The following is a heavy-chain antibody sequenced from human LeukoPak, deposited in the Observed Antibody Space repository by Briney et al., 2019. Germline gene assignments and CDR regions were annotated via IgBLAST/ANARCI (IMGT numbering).Heavy chain of an antibody. J-gene: IGHJ4*02. Sequence: PGGSLRPSRAASGFTFCSYEMNWVCPAPGEGLEWVSYISSSGSTIYYADSVKGRFTISRDNAKNSLYLQMNSLRAEDTAVYYCARGVLSTGFPIGTYYYDSSGYRRHFDYWGQGTLVTVSS. V-gene: IGHV3-48*03. D-gene: IGHD3-22*01. CDR3: ARGVLSTGFPIGTYYYDSSGYRRHFDY. CDR2: ISSSGSTI. CDR1: GFTFCSYE.